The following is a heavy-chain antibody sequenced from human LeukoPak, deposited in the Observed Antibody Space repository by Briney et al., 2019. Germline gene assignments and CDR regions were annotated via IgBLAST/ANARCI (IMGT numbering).Heavy chain of an antibody. V-gene: IGHV2-70*11. J-gene: IGHJ4*02. D-gene: IGHD6-19*01. CDR1: GFSLSTRGMC. Sequence: SGPALAQPTQILTLTCTFSGFSLSTRGMCVGWIRQPSRKALEWLARIDWDDDKHYTTSLKTRLTIAKDTSKNQVVLTMTNMDPVDTATYYCARICSAVTGGCHLHYWGQGTLDTVSS. CDR2: IDWDDDK. CDR3: ARICSAVTGGCHLHY.